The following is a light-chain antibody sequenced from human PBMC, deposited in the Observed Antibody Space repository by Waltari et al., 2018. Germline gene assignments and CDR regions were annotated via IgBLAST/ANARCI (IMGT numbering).Light chain of an antibody. CDR3: QQYNNWPKT. CDR1: QSVSSN. CDR2: GAS. Sequence: EIVMTQSPATLSASPGERATLSCRASQSVSSNLAWYQQKPGQAPRLLISGASTRATDISARFSGSGSGTEFTLTISSLQSEDFAVYYCQQYNNWPKTFGQGTKVEIK. V-gene: IGKV3-15*01. J-gene: IGKJ1*01.